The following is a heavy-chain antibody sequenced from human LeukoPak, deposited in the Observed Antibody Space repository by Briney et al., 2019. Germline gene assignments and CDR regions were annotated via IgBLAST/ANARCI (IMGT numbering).Heavy chain of an antibody. J-gene: IGHJ5*02. Sequence: SETLSLTCTVSGGSISSYYWSWIRQPPGKGLEWIGYIYTSGSTNYNPSLKSRVTISVDTSKNQLSLKLGSVTAADTAVYYCARRRQYNWFDPWGQGTLVTVSS. CDR2: IYTSGST. CDR3: ARRRQYNWFDP. D-gene: IGHD6-19*01. CDR1: GGSISSYY. V-gene: IGHV4-4*09.